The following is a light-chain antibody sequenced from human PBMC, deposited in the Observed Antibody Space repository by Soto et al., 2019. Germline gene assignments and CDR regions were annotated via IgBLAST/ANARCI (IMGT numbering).Light chain of an antibody. CDR2: GAS. CDR3: HQYNGWPRT. V-gene: IGKV3-15*01. J-gene: IGKJ1*01. Sequence: EIVMTQSPATLSVSAGERVTLSCRASQSISSSLASYQQKPGQAPSLLFYGASTRASGVPARFSGSGSGTEFTLTISSLQSEDFAVYYCHQYNGWPRTFGQGTKVDI. CDR1: QSISSS.